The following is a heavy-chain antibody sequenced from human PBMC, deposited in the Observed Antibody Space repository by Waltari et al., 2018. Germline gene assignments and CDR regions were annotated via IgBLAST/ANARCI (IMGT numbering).Heavy chain of an antibody. CDR3: ARDLDSSGWYMDWFDP. V-gene: IGHV1-3*01. J-gene: IGHJ5*02. CDR1: GYTFTSYA. CDR2: INGGNGNT. Sequence: QVQLVQSGAEVKKPGASVKVSCKASGYTFTSYAMHWVRQAPGQRLEWMGWINGGNGNTKYSQKFQGRVTITRDTSASTAYMELSSLRSEDTAVYYCARDLDSSGWYMDWFDPWGQGTLVTVSS. D-gene: IGHD6-19*01.